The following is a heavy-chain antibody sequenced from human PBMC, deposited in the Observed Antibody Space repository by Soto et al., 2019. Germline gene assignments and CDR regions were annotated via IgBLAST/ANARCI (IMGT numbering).Heavy chain of an antibody. CDR3: ARLEQQLGMRVFDP. J-gene: IGHJ5*02. CDR2: IYYSGSS. CDR1: VCSIRIIDYF. Sequence: SEPLAVTSAVSVCSIRIIDYFGSWIVHPPGKGLWGIGYIYYSGSSTYNPSLKSRVTISVDTSKNQFSLKLSSVTAADTAVYYCARLEQQLGMRVFDPWGQGTLVTVSS. V-gene: IGHV4-61*08. D-gene: IGHD6-13*01.